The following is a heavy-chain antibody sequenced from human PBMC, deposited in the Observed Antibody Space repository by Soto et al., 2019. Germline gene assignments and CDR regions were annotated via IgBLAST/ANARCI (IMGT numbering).Heavy chain of an antibody. J-gene: IGHJ4*02. CDR3: ARGTHYGEPSTYFDP. V-gene: IGHV3-11*01. Sequence: GGSLRLSCAASGFTFSDYYMSWIRQAPGKGLEWVSYISSSGSTIYYADSVKGRFTISRDNAKNSLYLQMNSLRAEDTAVYYCARGTHYGEPSTYFDPWGQGTLVTVSS. CDR2: ISSSGSTI. CDR1: GFTFSDYY. D-gene: IGHD4-17*01.